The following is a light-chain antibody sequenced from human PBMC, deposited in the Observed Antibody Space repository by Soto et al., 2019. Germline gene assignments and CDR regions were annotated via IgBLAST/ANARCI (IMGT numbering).Light chain of an antibody. Sequence: VMTQSPLSLPVTLGQPASISCRSNQSLVHSVSIDLAWYQQKLGQAPRLLIYGASRRATGIPDRFSGSGSGTDFTLTISRLEPEDFAVYYCQQYGASPWTFGQGTKVDIK. CDR2: GAS. V-gene: IGKV3-20*01. J-gene: IGKJ1*01. CDR3: QQYGASPWT. CDR1: QSLVHSVSID.